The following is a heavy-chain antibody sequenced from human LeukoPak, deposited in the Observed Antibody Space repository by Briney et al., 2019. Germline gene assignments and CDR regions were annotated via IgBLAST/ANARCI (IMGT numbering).Heavy chain of an antibody. Sequence: PGGSLRLSCAASGFTSKNYAMSWVRQAPGEGLEWVAAISGSGSNTFYADSVKGRFTISRDNSKNTLYLQMNSLRVEDTAVCYCATPIYADWGQGTLVTVSS. J-gene: IGHJ4*02. CDR3: ATPIYAD. CDR1: GFTSKNYA. CDR2: ISGSGSNT. D-gene: IGHD3-16*01. V-gene: IGHV3-23*01.